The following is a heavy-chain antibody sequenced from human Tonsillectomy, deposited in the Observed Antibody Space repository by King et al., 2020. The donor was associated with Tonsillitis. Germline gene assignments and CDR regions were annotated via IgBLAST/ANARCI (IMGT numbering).Heavy chain of an antibody. CDR1: GFTFSTYG. CDR3: AEGTYCDPAALDM. CDR2: IWDDGSDK. V-gene: IGHV3-33*06. Sequence: VQLVESGGGLGQPGRSLRLSWAASGFTFSTYGMHWVRQAPGKGLEWVAVIWDDGSDKYYADSVTGRFTISRDNSKNTRYLQMNSLIVEDTAVYYCAEGTYCDPAALDMWGKGTMVTVSS. J-gene: IGHJ3*02. D-gene: IGHD1-26*01.